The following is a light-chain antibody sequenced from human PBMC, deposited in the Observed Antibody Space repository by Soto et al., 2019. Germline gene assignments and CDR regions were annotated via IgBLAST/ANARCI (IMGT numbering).Light chain of an antibody. Sequence: EIVLTQSPVTLSLSPGERATLSCRASQSVRSNYLPWYQQKPGQAPSLIIDGASRRATGIPDRFSGSGSGTDFALTISRLEPEDFAVYSCQQYGSTPPTFGQGTKVEIK. CDR1: QSVRSNY. V-gene: IGKV3-20*01. CDR3: QQYGSTPPT. CDR2: GAS. J-gene: IGKJ1*01.